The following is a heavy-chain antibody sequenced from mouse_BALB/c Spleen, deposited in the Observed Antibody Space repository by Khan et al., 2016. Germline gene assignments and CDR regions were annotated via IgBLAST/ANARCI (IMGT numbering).Heavy chain of an antibody. CDR3: GREGHNDGCAMDY. J-gene: IGHJ4*01. V-gene: IGHV1S137*01. Sequence: QLQLKQSGAELVRPGVSVKISCNGSGYTFTDYAMHWVKQSHAKSLEWIGVISTYYGDTAYNQKLTDKATMTVDKSSSTAYMELARLTSEASAIYYRGREGHNDGCAMDYWGQGTSVTVSS. CDR2: ISTYYGDT. CDR1: GYTFTDYA. D-gene: IGHD1-2*01.